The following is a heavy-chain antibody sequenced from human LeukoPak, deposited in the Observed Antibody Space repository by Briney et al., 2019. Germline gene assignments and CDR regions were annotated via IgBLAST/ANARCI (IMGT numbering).Heavy chain of an antibody. CDR2: IYYSGST. D-gene: IGHD3-9*01. CDR3: ARGYNFLTGYPYYMDV. Sequence: SETLSLTCTVSGGSISSYYWSWIRQPPGKGLEWIGYIYYSGSTNYNPSLKSRVTISVDTSKNQFSLKLSSVTAADTAVYYCARGYNFLTGYPYYMDVWGKGTTVTISS. J-gene: IGHJ6*03. V-gene: IGHV4-59*01. CDR1: GGSISSYY.